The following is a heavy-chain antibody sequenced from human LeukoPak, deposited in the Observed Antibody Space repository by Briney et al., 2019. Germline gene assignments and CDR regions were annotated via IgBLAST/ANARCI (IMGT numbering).Heavy chain of an antibody. CDR1: GGSFSGYY. CDR3: ARVRSSSWFYYYYMDV. V-gene: IGHV4-34*01. J-gene: IGHJ6*03. D-gene: IGHD6-13*01. CDR2: INHSGST. Sequence: SETLSLTCAVYGGSFSGYYWSWIRQPPGKGLEWIGEINHSGSTNYNPSLKSRVTISVDTSKNQFSLKLSSLTAADTAVYYCARVRSSSWFYYYYMDVWGKGTTVTVSS.